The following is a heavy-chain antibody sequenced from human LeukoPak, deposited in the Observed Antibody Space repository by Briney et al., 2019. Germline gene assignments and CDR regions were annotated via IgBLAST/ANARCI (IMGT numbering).Heavy chain of an antibody. V-gene: IGHV4-39*07. CDR1: GGSISSSSYY. D-gene: IGHD3-10*01. CDR3: ARMSEYGSGSYYKPYDAFDI. CDR2: IYYSGST. Sequence: PSETLSLTCTVSGGSISSSSYYWGWIRQPPGKGLEWIGSIYYSGSTYYNPSLKSRVTISVDTSKNQFSLKLSSVTAADTAVYYCARMSEYGSGSYYKPYDAFDIWGQGTMVTVSS. J-gene: IGHJ3*02.